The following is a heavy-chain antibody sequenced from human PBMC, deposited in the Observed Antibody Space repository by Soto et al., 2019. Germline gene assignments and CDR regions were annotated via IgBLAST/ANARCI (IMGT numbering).Heavy chain of an antibody. D-gene: IGHD4-17*01. CDR3: ARWDYGVYARFDF. J-gene: IGHJ4*02. CDR1: GYTFTSHD. Sequence: QVQLVQSGAEVKKPGASVKVSCKASGYTFTSHDINWVRQATGQGLEWMGWMNPNSGNTGYAQKFQGRVTMTRNTSISTAYMALSSLSSEDTAVYYCARWDYGVYARFDFWGQGTLVTVSS. V-gene: IGHV1-8*01. CDR2: MNPNSGNT.